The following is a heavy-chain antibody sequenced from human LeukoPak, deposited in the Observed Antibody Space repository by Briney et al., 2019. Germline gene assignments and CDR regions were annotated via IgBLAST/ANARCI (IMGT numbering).Heavy chain of an antibody. V-gene: IGHV1-2*02. CDR1: GYTFTGYY. D-gene: IGHD2-2*02. CDR2: INPNSGGT. Sequence: ASVKVSCKASGYTFTGYYMHWVRQAPGQGLEWMGWINPNSGGTNYAQKFQGRVIMTRDTSISTAYMELSRLRSDDTAVYYCARGLAWCSSTSCYILYYFDYWGQGTLVTVSS. CDR3: ARGLAWCSSTSCYILYYFDY. J-gene: IGHJ4*02.